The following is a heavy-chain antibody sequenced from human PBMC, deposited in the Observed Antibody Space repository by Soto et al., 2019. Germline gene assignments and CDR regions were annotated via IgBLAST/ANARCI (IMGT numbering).Heavy chain of an antibody. CDR1: GGSISSYY. CDR3: ARLYCSGGSCYYYYGMDV. D-gene: IGHD2-15*01. Sequence: PSETLSLTCTVSGGSISSYYWSWIRQPPGKGLEWIGYIYYSGSTNYNPSLKSRVTISVDTSKNQFSLKLSSVTAADTAVYYCARLYCSGGSCYYYYGMDVWGQGTTVTVS. CDR2: IYYSGST. V-gene: IGHV4-59*01. J-gene: IGHJ6*02.